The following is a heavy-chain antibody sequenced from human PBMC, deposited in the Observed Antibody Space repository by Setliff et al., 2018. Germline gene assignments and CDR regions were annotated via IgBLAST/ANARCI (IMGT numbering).Heavy chain of an antibody. CDR1: GFTFDDYA. Sequence: LRLSCAASGFTFDDYAMHWVRQAPGKGLEWVSGISWNSGIVAYADSVKGRFTISRDNAKNSLYLQMNSLRAEDTAVYYCAREWGSLGYYFDYWGQGTLVTVSS. D-gene: IGHD7-27*01. CDR2: ISWNSGIV. V-gene: IGHV3-9*01. CDR3: AREWGSLGYYFDY. J-gene: IGHJ4*02.